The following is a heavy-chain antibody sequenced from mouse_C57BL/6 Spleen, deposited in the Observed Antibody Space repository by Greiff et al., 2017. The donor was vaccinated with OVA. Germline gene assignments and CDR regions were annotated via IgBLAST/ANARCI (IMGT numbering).Heavy chain of an antibody. CDR2: FYPGRGSI. D-gene: IGHD2-4*01. J-gene: IGHJ4*01. CDR1: GYTFTEYP. CDR3: ARHEIYDYDGIFSMDY. Sequence: QVQLKQSGAELVKPGASVKLSCKASGYTFTEYPIHWVKQRSGQGLEWIGWFYPGRGSIKYNEKFKDKATLPADKSSSTVYRELSRLTAEDSAVDFCARHEIYDYDGIFSMDYWGQGTSVTVSS. V-gene: IGHV1-62-2*01.